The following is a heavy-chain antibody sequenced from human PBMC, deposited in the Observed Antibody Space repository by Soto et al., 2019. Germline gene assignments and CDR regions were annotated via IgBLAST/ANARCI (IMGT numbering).Heavy chain of an antibody. CDR3: TIYDSSGDRAFDI. V-gene: IGHV1-45*02. J-gene: IGHJ3*02. Sequence: SSVKVSCKASGYSFIGYYIHWVRQAPGQALEWMGWITPFNGNTNYAQKFQDRVTITRDRSMSTAYMELSSLRSEDTAMYYCTIYDSSGDRAFDIWGQGTMVTVSS. CDR2: ITPFNGNT. CDR1: GYSFIGYY. D-gene: IGHD3-22*01.